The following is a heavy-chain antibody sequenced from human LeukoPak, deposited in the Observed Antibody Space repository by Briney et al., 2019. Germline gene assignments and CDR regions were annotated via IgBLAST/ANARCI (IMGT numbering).Heavy chain of an antibody. CDR2: IKQDESEK. CDR3: ARDGAWQWLSI. V-gene: IGHV3-7*01. CDR1: GFTFSSYG. Sequence: GGSLRLSCAASGFTFSSYGMHWVRQAPGKGLEWVANIKQDESEKYYVDSVKGRFTISRDNAKNSLYLQMNSLRAEDTAVYYCARDGAWQWLSIWGQGTMVTVSS. J-gene: IGHJ3*02. D-gene: IGHD6-19*01.